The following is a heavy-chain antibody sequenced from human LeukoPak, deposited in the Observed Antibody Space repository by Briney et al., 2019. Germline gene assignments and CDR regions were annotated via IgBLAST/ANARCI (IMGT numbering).Heavy chain of an antibody. V-gene: IGHV1-58*01. CDR3: AADTERTATTEVYYYYGMDV. J-gene: IGHJ6*02. CDR1: GFTFTSSA. CDR2: IVVGSGNT. Sequence: ASVKVSCKASGFTFTSSAVQWVRQARGQRLEWIGWIVVGSGNTNYAQKFQERVTITRDMSTSTAYMELSSLRSEDTAVYYCAADTERTATTEVYYYYGMDVWGQGTTVTVSS. D-gene: IGHD5-24*01.